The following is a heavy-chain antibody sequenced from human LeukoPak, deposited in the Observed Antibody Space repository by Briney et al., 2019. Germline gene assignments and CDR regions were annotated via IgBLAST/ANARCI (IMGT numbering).Heavy chain of an antibody. CDR1: GFTFSSYW. CDR3: AKDSLRTVPKASFDY. CDR2: IKQDGSEK. D-gene: IGHD2-2*01. Sequence: GGSLRLSCAASGFTFSSYWMSWVRQAPGKGLEWVANIKQDGSEKYYVDSVKGRFTISRDNAKNTLFLQMNSLRAEDRAAYYCAKDSLRTVPKASFDYWGQGTLVTVSS. V-gene: IGHV3-7*03. J-gene: IGHJ4*02.